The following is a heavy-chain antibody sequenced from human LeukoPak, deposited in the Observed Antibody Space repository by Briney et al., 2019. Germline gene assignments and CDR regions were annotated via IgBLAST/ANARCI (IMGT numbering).Heavy chain of an antibody. D-gene: IGHD6-6*01. V-gene: IGHV1-69*17. CDR3: ASGPLEYSSSSAYYGMDV. CDR1: GGTFSSYA. J-gene: IGHJ6*02. CDR2: IIPIFGIA. Sequence: GASVNVSCKASGGTFSSYAISWVRQAPGQGREWMGGIIPIFGIANYTQKFQGRVTITADKSTSTAYMELSSLRSEDTAVYYCASGPLEYSSSSAYYGMDVWGQGTTVTVSS.